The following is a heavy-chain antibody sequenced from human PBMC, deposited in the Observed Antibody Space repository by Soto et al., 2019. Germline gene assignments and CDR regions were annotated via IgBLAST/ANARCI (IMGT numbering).Heavy chain of an antibody. CDR1: GFTFSSYA. J-gene: IGHJ4*02. CDR3: ARDRWYSSSWYGMFDY. Sequence: GGSLRLSCAASGFTFSSYAMHWVRQAPGKGLEWVAVISYDGSNKYYADSVKGRFTISRDNSKNTLYLQMNSLRVEDTAVYYCARDRWYSSSWYGMFDYWGQGTRVTVSS. CDR2: ISYDGSNK. V-gene: IGHV3-30-3*01. D-gene: IGHD6-13*01.